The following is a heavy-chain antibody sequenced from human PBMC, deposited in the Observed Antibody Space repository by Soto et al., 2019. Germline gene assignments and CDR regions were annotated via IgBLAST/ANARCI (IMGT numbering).Heavy chain of an antibody. CDR1: GGTFSSYT. V-gene: IGHV1-69*01. CDR3: ARDGDVTSTRPRGGFDI. D-gene: IGHD6-6*01. J-gene: IGHJ3*02. Sequence: QVQLVQSGAEVKKPGSSVKVSCKASGGTFSSYTFSWVRQAPGQGLEWMGGIVPLFGTTNDEKIFQGRVTISADESTSTVYMELSSLRSEDSAMYYCARDGDVTSTRPRGGFDIWGQVTVITVSS. CDR2: IVPLFGTT.